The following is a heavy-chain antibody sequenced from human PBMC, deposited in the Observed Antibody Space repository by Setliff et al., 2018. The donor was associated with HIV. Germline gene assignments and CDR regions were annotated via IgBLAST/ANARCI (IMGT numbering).Heavy chain of an antibody. V-gene: IGHV4-61*09. Sequence: SETLSLTCTVSGDSITSDAFYWTWVRQPAGKGLEWIGHIYTNGGADYNSSLKSRVTISMDAPKNQFSLKLTSVTAADTAVYYCARDRYYGSGSYYNYFDFWGQGTLVTVSS. CDR2: IYTNGGA. J-gene: IGHJ4*02. CDR1: GDSITSDAFY. CDR3: ARDRYYGSGSYYNYFDF. D-gene: IGHD3-10*01.